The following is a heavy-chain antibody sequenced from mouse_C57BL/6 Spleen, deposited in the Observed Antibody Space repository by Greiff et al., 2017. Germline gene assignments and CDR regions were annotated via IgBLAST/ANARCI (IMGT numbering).Heavy chain of an antibody. CDR1: GYTFTSYW. D-gene: IGHD1-1*01. J-gene: IGHJ4*01. CDR3: ARGEVIITTVVDAMDY. Sequence: QVHVKQPGAELVKPGASVKLSCKASGYTFTSYWMHWVKQRPGRGLEWIGRIDPNSGGTKYNEKFKSKATLTVDKPSSTAYMQLSSLTSEDSAVYYCARGEVIITTVVDAMDYWGQGTSVTVSS. V-gene: IGHV1-72*01. CDR2: IDPNSGGT.